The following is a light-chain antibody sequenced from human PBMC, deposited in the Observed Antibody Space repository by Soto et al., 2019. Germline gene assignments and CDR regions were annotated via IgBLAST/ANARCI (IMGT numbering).Light chain of an antibody. Sequence: QSALTQPRSVSGSPGQSVTISCTGTSNDVGGYDCVSWYQHHPGKAPRLIIYDVTKRPSGVPDRFSASRAGNTASLTISGLQPEDEADYHCCSYAGTSTFYAFGTGTRSPS. V-gene: IGLV2-11*01. CDR2: DVT. CDR1: SNDVGGYDC. J-gene: IGLJ1*01. CDR3: CSYAGTSTFYA.